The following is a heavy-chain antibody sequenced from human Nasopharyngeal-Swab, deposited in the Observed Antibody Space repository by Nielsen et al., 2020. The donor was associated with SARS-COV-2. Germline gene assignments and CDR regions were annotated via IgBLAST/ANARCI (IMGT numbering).Heavy chain of an antibody. Sequence: SETLSLTCTVSGGSVSSGSYYWNWIRQPQGKGLEWIGYSYYSGRTNYNPSLQSRVTISVDTSKNQFSLKLSSVTAADTAVYYCARATRSGYYQTYYFDYWGQGTLVTVSS. J-gene: IGHJ4*02. D-gene: IGHD3-22*01. CDR2: SYYSGRT. V-gene: IGHV4-61*01. CDR1: GGSVSSGSYY. CDR3: ARATRSGYYQTYYFDY.